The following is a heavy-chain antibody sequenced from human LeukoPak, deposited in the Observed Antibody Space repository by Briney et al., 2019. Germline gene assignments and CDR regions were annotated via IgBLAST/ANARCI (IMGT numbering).Heavy chain of an antibody. Sequence: GGSLRLSCTASGFIFSSYAMSWVRQAPGKGLEWVANIKQDGSEKYYVDSVKGRFTISRDNAKNSLYLQMNSLRAEDTAVYYCARDSEYSSLDYWGQGTLVTVSS. J-gene: IGHJ4*02. D-gene: IGHD6-6*01. CDR3: ARDSEYSSLDY. CDR1: GFIFSSYA. V-gene: IGHV3-7*01. CDR2: IKQDGSEK.